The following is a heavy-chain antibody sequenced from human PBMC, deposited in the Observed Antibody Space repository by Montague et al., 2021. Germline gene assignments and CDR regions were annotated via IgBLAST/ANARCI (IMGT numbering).Heavy chain of an antibody. D-gene: IGHD2-8*01. CDR2: CRFMSEKKK. J-gene: IGHJ5*02. V-gene: IGHV6-1*01. Sequence: CAISGDSVAVEGVTRRSKKHTPEIHSHHDVVCRFMSEKKKDYAVSVKSRITINPDTSKNQFSLQLNSVTPEDTAVYYCARDDPYCTNGVCYTGNWFDPWGQGTLVTVSS. CDR3: ARDDPYCTNGVCYTGNWFDP. CDR1: GDSVAVEGVT.